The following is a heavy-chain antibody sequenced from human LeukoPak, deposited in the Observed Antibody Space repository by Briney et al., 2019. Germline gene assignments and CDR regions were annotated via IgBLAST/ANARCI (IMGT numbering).Heavy chain of an antibody. CDR2: INPNSGGT. Sequence: ASVKVSCKASGYTFTSYDINWVRQAPGQGLEWMGWINPNSGGTNYAQKFQGRVTMTRDTSISTAYMELSRLRSDDTAVYYCARGALGLDAFGIWGQGTMVTVSS. V-gene: IGHV1-2*02. CDR1: GYTFTSYD. D-gene: IGHD7-27*01. CDR3: ARGALGLDAFGI. J-gene: IGHJ3*02.